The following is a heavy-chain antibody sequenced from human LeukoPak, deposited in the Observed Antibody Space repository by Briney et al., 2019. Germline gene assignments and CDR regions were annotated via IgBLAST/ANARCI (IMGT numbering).Heavy chain of an antibody. CDR2: IYPGDSDT. D-gene: IGHD6-19*01. J-gene: IGHJ4*02. CDR3: ARLGWYIDY. CDR1: GYSFTSYW. Sequence: GESLKISCKGSGYSFTSYWIGWVRQVPGKGLEWMGVIYPGDSDTRYSPSFQGQVTISADKSISTAYLRWNSLKAADTAMYYCARLGWYIDYWGQGTLVTVSS. V-gene: IGHV5-51*01.